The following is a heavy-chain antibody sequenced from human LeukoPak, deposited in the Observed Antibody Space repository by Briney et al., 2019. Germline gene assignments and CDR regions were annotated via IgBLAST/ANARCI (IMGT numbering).Heavy chain of an antibody. Sequence: PGGSLRLSCAASGFTFSSYSMNWVRQPPGKGLEWIGEIYHSGSTNYNPSLKSRVTISVDKSKNQFSLKLSSVTAADTAVYYCAREQAYSSGWLDYWGQGTLVTVSS. J-gene: IGHJ4*02. CDR3: AREQAYSSGWLDY. CDR1: GFTFSSYSM. D-gene: IGHD6-19*01. V-gene: IGHV4-4*02. CDR2: IYHSGST.